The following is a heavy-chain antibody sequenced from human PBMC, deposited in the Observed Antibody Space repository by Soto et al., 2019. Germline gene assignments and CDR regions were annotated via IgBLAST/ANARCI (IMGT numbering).Heavy chain of an antibody. D-gene: IGHD2-15*01. Sequence: EVQLVESGGGLVQPGGSLRLSCAVSGFTLSSYWMHWVRQVPGKGLVWVSRMNSDGSSTSYADSVKGRFTISRDNAKNTLYLQMNNLRADDTGLYYCARVGCSGGSCIDYWGQGTLVTVTS. CDR1: GFTLSSYW. V-gene: IGHV3-74*01. CDR3: ARVGCSGGSCIDY. CDR2: MNSDGSST. J-gene: IGHJ4*02.